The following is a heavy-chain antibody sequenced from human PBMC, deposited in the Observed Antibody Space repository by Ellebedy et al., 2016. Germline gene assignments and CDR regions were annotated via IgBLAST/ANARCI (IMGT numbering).Heavy chain of an antibody. CDR1: GFTVSSNY. J-gene: IGHJ3*02. V-gene: IGHV3-53*04. CDR3: ARGGIGNAFDI. D-gene: IGHD2/OR15-2a*01. Sequence: GESLKISCAASGFTVSSNYMSWVRQAPGKGLEWVSVIYSGGSTYYADSVKGRFTISRHNSKNTLYLQMNSLRAEDTAVYYCARGGIGNAFDIWGQGTMVTVSS. CDR2: IYSGGST.